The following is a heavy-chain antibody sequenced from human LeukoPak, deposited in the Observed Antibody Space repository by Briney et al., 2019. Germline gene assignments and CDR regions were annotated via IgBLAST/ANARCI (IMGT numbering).Heavy chain of an antibody. Sequence: SVKVSCKASGGTFSSYAISWVRQAPGQGLEWMGRIIPIFGIANYAQKFQGRVTITADKPTSTAYMELSSLRSEDTAVYYCAVSLVVGYYGMDVWGQGTTVTVSS. CDR1: GGTFSSYA. V-gene: IGHV1-69*04. J-gene: IGHJ6*02. CDR2: IIPIFGIA. CDR3: AVSLVVGYYGMDV. D-gene: IGHD2-15*01.